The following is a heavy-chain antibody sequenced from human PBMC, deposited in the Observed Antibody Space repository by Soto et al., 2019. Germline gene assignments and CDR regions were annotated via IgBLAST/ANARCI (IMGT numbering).Heavy chain of an antibody. V-gene: IGHV3-9*01. J-gene: IGHJ4*02. D-gene: IGHD3-10*01. CDR2: ISWNSGSI. Sequence: EVQLVESGGGLVQPGRSLRLSCAASGFTFDDYAMHWVRQAPGKGLEWVSGISWNSGSIGYAESVKGRFTISRDNAKNSLYLQMNSLRAEDTALYYCAKDFGPYYYGSGSWNYWGQGTLVTVSS. CDR3: AKDFGPYYYGSGSWNY. CDR1: GFTFDDYA.